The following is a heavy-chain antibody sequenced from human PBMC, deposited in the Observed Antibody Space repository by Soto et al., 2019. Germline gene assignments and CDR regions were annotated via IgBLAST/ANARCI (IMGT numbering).Heavy chain of an antibody. CDR2: IHAGTGDT. D-gene: IGHD4-17*01. V-gene: IGHV1-3*01. CDR1: GYIFTAYV. Sequence: ASVKVSCKASGYIFTAYVIFWVRQAPGQRPECMGWIHAGTGDTAYSQNLQGRVTITRDTSTSTVFMELSSLRSEDTAVYYCARDQYGDYSRQVDYWGQGTLVTVSS. J-gene: IGHJ4*02. CDR3: ARDQYGDYSRQVDY.